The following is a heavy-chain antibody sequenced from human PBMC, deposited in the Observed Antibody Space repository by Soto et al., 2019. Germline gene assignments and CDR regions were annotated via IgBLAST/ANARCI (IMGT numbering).Heavy chain of an antibody. CDR1: GGSISSYY. D-gene: IGHD6-6*01. CDR2: IYYSGST. V-gene: IGHV4-59*08. J-gene: IGHJ6*03. CDR3: SGALSSIAAWGGYYYYNMDV. Sequence: PSETLSLTCTVSGGSISSYYCSWILQPPGKGLECIGYIYYSGSTNYNPSLKSRVTISVDTSKNQFSLKLSSVTAADTAVYYCSGALSSIAAWGGYYYYNMDVWGKGTTVSVSS.